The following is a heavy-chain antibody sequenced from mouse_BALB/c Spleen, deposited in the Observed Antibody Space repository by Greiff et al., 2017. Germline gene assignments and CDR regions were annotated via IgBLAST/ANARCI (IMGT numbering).Heavy chain of an antibody. J-gene: IGHJ4*01. CDR2: IWGDGST. V-gene: IGHV2-6-7*01. Sequence: VKLKESGPGLVAPSQSLSITCTVSGFSLTGYGVNWVRQPPGKGLEWLGMIWGDGSTDYNSALKSRLSISKDNSKSQVFLKMNSLQTDDTARYYCARGAFYYYGSSYEKNAMDYWGQGTSVTVSS. D-gene: IGHD1-1*01. CDR1: GFSLTGYG. CDR3: ARGAFYYYGSSYEKNAMDY.